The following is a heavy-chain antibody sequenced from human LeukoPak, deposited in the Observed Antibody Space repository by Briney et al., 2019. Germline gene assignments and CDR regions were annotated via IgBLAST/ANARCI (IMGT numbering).Heavy chain of an antibody. Sequence: SETLSLTCTVSGGSISSYYWSWIRQPPGKGLEWIGYIYYSGSTNYNPSLKSRVTISVDTSKNQFSLKLSSVTAADTAVYYCARVRRGSGAFDIWGQGTMVTVSS. V-gene: IGHV4-59*01. CDR3: ARVRRGSGAFDI. J-gene: IGHJ3*02. CDR2: IYYSGST. D-gene: IGHD3-10*01. CDR1: GGSISSYY.